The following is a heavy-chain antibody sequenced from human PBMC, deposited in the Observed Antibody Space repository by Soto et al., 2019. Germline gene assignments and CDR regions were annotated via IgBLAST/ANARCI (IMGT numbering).Heavy chain of an antibody. D-gene: IGHD3-3*01. V-gene: IGHV1-3*01. CDR3: ARAEPTIFGVVILRPPPGYYYGMDV. CDR1: GYTFTSCS. J-gene: IGHJ6*02. CDR2: INAGNGNT. Sequence: ASVNVSCKPSGYTFTSCSIHWVRRAPGQRLECMGWINAGNGNTKYSQKFQGRVTITRDTSSSTAYMELSSLRSEDTAVYYCARAEPTIFGVVILRPPPGYYYGMDVWGQGTTVTVSS.